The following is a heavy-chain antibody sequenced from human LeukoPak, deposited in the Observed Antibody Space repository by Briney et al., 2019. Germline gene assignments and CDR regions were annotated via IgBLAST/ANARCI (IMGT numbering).Heavy chain of an antibody. V-gene: IGHV1-69*02. CDR1: GGTFSSYT. CDR3: ASLVGGLRREIYYSYGMDV. D-gene: IGHD5-12*01. Sequence: ASVKVSCKASGGTFSSYTISWVRQAPGQGLEWMGRIIPILGIANYAQKFQGRVTITADRSTSTAYMELSSLRSEDTAVYYCASLVGGLRREIYYSYGMDVWGQGTTVTVSS. J-gene: IGHJ6*02. CDR2: IIPILGIA.